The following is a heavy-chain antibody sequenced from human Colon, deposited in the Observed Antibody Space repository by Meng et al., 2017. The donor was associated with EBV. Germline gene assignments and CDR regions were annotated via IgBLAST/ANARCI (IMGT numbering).Heavy chain of an antibody. Sequence: HVHIHGSGPCGVKFSGTLSVHCAVSGDYITSNAWLSWVRQPPGKGLEWIGQIHHTGYSTFNPSLQSRVTMSVDKSKNQFFLTVRSVTASDTAVYYCARRDYGNYPLKSPWGQGVLVTVSS. V-gene: IGHV4-4*02. D-gene: IGHD4-17*01. CDR3: ARRDYGNYPLKSP. CDR1: GDYITSNAW. CDR2: IHHTGYS. J-gene: IGHJ5*02.